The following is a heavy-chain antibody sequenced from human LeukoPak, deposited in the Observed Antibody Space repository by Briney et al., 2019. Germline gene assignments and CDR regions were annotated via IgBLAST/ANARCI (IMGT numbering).Heavy chain of an antibody. CDR1: GFTFSSYG. Sequence: GSLRLSCAASGFTFSSYGMHWVRQAPGKGLEWVAVIWYDGSNKYYADSVKGRFTISRDNSKNTLYLQMNSLRAEDTAVYYCARASDGYNPLGGDYWGQGTLVTVSS. CDR3: ARASDGYNPLGGDY. V-gene: IGHV3-33*01. D-gene: IGHD5-24*01. CDR2: IWYDGSNK. J-gene: IGHJ4*02.